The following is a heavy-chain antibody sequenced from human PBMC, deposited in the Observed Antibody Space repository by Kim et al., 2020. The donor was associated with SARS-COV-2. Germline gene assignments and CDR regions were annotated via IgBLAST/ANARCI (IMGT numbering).Heavy chain of an antibody. CDR1: GGSFSGYY. D-gene: IGHD3-3*01. V-gene: IGHV4-34*01. J-gene: IGHJ3*02. Sequence: SETLSLTCAVYGGSFSGYYWSWIRQPPGKGLEWIGEINHSGNTNYNPSLKSRVTTSVDMSKNQFSLRLGSLTAADTAVYYCARAFVWSGPLRDAFGIWGQGTMVTVS. CDR3: ARAFVWSGPLRDAFGI. CDR2: INHSGNT.